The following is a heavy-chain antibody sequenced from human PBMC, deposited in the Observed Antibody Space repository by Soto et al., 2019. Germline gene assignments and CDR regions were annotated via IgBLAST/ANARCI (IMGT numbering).Heavy chain of an antibody. CDR3: AHSTRRDGYNEYDY. J-gene: IGHJ4*02. CDR1: GFSLSTSGVG. V-gene: IGHV2-5*02. D-gene: IGHD5-12*01. Sequence: QITLKESGPTLVKPTQTLTLTCTFSGFSLSTSGVGVGWIRQPPGKALEWLALIYWDDDKRYSPSLKSRLTITTDTSKNQMVLTMPHMDPVDTATDYCAHSTRRDGYNEYDYWGQGTLVTVSS. CDR2: IYWDDDK.